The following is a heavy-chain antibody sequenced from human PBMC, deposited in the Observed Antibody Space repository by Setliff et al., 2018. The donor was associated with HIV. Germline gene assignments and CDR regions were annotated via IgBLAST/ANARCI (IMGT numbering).Heavy chain of an antibody. J-gene: IGHJ4*02. CDR3: ARQLSNSLDH. CDR2: MNTNSGNT. V-gene: IGHV1-8*02. CDR1: GDTFTTYD. D-gene: IGHD7-27*01. Sequence: ASVKVSCKASGDTFTTYDINWVRQATGQGPEWIGWMNTNSGNTGYAQKFQVRVTMTRNTSINTAYMELSGLRSDDTAVYYCARQLSNSLDHWGQGTLVTVSS.